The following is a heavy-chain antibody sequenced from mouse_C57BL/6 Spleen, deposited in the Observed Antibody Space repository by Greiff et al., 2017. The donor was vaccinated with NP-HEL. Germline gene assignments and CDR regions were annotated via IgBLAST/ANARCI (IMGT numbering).Heavy chain of an antibody. Sequence: VKLQQSDAELVKPGASVKISCKVSGYTFTDHTIHWMKQRPEQGLEWIGYIYPRDGSTKYNAKFKGQATLTADRSSSTDYMLLNSLTSEDSAVYFCARSRWDGYFDVWGTGTTVTVSS. CDR2: IYPRDGST. CDR3: ARSRWDGYFDV. D-gene: IGHD4-1*01. V-gene: IGHV1-78*01. J-gene: IGHJ1*03. CDR1: GYTFTDHT.